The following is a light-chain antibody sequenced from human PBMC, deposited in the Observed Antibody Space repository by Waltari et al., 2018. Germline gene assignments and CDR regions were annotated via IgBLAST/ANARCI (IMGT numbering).Light chain of an antibody. Sequence: SSELTQDPAVSVAMGQTVKITCQGNSLRSYYARWYQQRPGQAPNLVIYDKNNRPSGVPDRLAGYSSHNTGSLTITGAQAEDEASYYCHSRDASGVAGSFGGGTKLTVL. CDR2: DKN. V-gene: IGLV3-19*01. CDR3: HSRDASGVAGS. J-gene: IGLJ2*01. CDR1: SLRSYY.